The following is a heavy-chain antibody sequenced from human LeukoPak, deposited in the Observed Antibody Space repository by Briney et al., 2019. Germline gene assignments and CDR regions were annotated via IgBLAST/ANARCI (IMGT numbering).Heavy chain of an antibody. J-gene: IGHJ6*03. V-gene: IGHV4-34*01. CDR2: INHSGST. CDR3: ARRTHNNAGYYYYYYMDV. CDR1: GGSFSGYY. Sequence: PSETLSLTCAVYGGSFSGYYWSWLRQPPAKGLEWMGEINHSGSTNYNPSLKSRVTISGDTSKNQFSLKLSSVTAADTAVYYCARRTHNNAGYYYYYYMDVWGKGTTVTVSS. D-gene: IGHD1-14*01.